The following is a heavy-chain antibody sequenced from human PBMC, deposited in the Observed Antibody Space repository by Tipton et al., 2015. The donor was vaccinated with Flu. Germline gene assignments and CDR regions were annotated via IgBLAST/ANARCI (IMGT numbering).Heavy chain of an antibody. Sequence: TLSLTCTVSGDSISSGTHYWSWIRQPAGKGLEWIGRIYTSGSTNYNPSLKTRVTISVDTSKNQFSLKLSSVTAADTAAYYCARDDGDYGSESYHYYYGMDVWGQGTTVTVSS. V-gene: IGHV4-61*02. J-gene: IGHJ6*02. CDR3: ARDDGDYGSESYHYYYGMDV. CDR2: IYTSGST. CDR1: GDSISSGTHY. D-gene: IGHD3-10*01.